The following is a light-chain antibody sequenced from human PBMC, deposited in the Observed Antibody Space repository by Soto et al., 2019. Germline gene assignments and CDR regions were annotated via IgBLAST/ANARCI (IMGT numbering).Light chain of an antibody. CDR1: QSVFGY. Sequence: EVVLTQSPATLSLSPGERATLSCRASQSVFGYLAWYQHKPGQAPRLLIYDAYKRATGVPARFSGSGSETDFTLIISSLVPEDFAVYYCQQRSDSPPLTFGGGTKVEIK. CDR2: DAY. J-gene: IGKJ4*01. V-gene: IGKV3-11*01. CDR3: QQRSDSPPLT.